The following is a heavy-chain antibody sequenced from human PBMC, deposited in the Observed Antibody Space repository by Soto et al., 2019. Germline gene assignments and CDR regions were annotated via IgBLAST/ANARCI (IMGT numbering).Heavy chain of an antibody. CDR2: IYYSDTT. CDR1: GDSISSSFYY. J-gene: IGHJ6*02. V-gene: IGHV4-39*01. Sequence: PSETLSLTCNVSGDSISSSFYYWGWIRQPPGKGLEWIGAIYYSDTTYYNPSLEGRVSLFVDTSKNQFSLKVSSVTVADTAVYYCARLGGYCSSTSCYGFYGMDVWGQGTTVTVSS. CDR3: ARLGGYCSSTSCYGFYGMDV. D-gene: IGHD2-2*01.